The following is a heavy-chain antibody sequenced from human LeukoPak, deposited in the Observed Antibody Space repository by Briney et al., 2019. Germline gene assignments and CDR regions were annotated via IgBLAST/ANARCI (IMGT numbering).Heavy chain of an antibody. CDR1: GFTFSSYA. CDR3: ARGGGPGGSYYYFDY. J-gene: IGHJ4*02. Sequence: GGSLRLSCAASGFTFSSYAMSWVRQAPGKGLEWVSAISGSGGSTYYADSVKGRFTISRDNSKNTLYLQMNSLRAEDTAVYYCARGGGPGGSYYYFDYWGQGTLVTVPS. D-gene: IGHD1-26*01. CDR2: ISGSGGST. V-gene: IGHV3-23*01.